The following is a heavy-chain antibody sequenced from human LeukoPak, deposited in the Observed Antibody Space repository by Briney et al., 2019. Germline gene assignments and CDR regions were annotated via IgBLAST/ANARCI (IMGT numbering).Heavy chain of an antibody. CDR1: GFTFSSYA. D-gene: IGHD4-17*01. CDR2: ISGSGGST. CDR3: AKGMTTVTTFEPFDY. V-gene: IGHV3-23*01. Sequence: GGSLRLSCAASGFTFSSYAMSWVRQVPGKGLEWVSAISGSGGSTYYADSVKGRFTISRDNSKNTLYLQMNSLRAEDTAVYYCAKGMTTVTTFEPFDYWGQGTLVTVSS. J-gene: IGHJ4*02.